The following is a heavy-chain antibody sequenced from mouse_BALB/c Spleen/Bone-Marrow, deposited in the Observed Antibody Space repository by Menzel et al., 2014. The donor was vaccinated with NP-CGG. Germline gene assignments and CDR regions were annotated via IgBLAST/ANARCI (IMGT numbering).Heavy chain of an antibody. D-gene: IGHD2-4*01. CDR1: GFSLTGYG. CDR3: ARALYDYDDLYCAMDY. J-gene: IGHJ4*01. Sequence: VKLQESGPGLVAPSQSLSITCTVPGFSLTGYGVNWVRQPPGKGLEWLGMIWGDGSTDYNSALKSRLSISKDNSKSQVFLKMNSLQTDDTARYYCARALYDYDDLYCAMDYWGQGTSVTVSS. V-gene: IGHV2-6-7*02. CDR2: IWGDGST.